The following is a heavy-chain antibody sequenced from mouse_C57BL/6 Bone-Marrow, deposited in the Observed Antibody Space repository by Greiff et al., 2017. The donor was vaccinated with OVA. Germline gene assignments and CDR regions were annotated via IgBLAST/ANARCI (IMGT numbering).Heavy chain of an antibody. CDR1: GYTFTSYG. Sequence: QVQLQQSGAELARPGASVKLSCKASGYTFTSYGISWVKQRTGQGLEWIGEIYPRSGNTYYNEKFKGKATLTADKSSSTAYLELRSLTSEDSAVYFCARERITTVVAYFDGWGQGTTLTVAS. V-gene: IGHV1-81*01. CDR2: IYPRSGNT. CDR3: ARERITTVVAYFDG. D-gene: IGHD1-1*01. J-gene: IGHJ2*01.